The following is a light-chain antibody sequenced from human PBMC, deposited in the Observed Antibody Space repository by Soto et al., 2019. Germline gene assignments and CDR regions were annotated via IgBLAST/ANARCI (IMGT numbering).Light chain of an antibody. Sequence: EIVLTQSPATLSLSPGERATLSCRASQSVSSYLAWYQQKPGQAPRLLIYDAYNRATGIPARFSGSGSGTDFTLTISSLEPEDFAVYSCQQRSNWSLTFGGGTKVEIK. CDR1: QSVSSY. V-gene: IGKV3-11*01. CDR3: QQRSNWSLT. J-gene: IGKJ4*01. CDR2: DAY.